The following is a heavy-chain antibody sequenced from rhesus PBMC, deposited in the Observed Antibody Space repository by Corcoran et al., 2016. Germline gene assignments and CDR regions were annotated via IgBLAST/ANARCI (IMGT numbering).Heavy chain of an antibody. Sequence: QVQLVQSGSEIKQPGASAKLSCKASGYSFTSYSIHWVKQAPGQGLEWIGMISPYNGNKAYAENFQGRVTITLDTSTTTVYMELNSLRSEDTAMYYCTRERTGDASFDYWGQGVLVTVSS. D-gene: IGHD7-45*01. CDR3: TRERTGDASFDY. J-gene: IGHJ4*01. CDR2: ISPYNGNK. CDR1: GYSFTSYS. V-gene: IGHV1-180*01.